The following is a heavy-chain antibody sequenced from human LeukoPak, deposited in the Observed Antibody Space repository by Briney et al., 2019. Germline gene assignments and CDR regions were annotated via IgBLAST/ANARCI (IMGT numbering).Heavy chain of an antibody. CDR1: GFTFSSYA. V-gene: IGHV3-23*01. CDR3: AKYRIQLWLQDAFDI. D-gene: IGHD5-18*01. CDR2: ISGSGGST. J-gene: IGHJ3*02. Sequence: PGGSLRLSCAASGFTFSSYAMSWVRQAPGKGLEWVSAISGSGGSTYYADSVKGRFTISRDNSKNTLYLQMNSLRAEDTAVYYCAKYRIQLWLQDAFDIWGQGTMVTVYS.